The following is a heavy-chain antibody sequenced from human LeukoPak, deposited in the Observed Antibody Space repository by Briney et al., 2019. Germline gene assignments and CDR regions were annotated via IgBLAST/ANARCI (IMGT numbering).Heavy chain of an antibody. CDR3: GRAFPPLRTSSAGDL. CDR2: ISGRSSHV. Sequence: TPGGSLRLSCSAAGFSFSDYDMDSVRQAPGKGLEWVSAISGRSSHVYYGESVTGRFTISRDNAKNSLYLQLDSLGVEATAVYYCGRAFPPLRTSSAGDLWGQGTLVTVSS. CDR1: GFSFSDYD. D-gene: IGHD3-16*01. J-gene: IGHJ1*01. V-gene: IGHV3-21*01.